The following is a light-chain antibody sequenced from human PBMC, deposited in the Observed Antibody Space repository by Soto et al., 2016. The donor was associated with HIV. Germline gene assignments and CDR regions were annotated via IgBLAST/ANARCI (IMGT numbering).Light chain of an antibody. CDR2: GDN. Sequence: SSELTQDPAVSVALGQTVGITCQGDSLRVHYAIWYQQKPGQAPVLILYGDNNRPSGIPGRFSDSSSGNTASLTITGAQAEDEADYFCSSRDNTGYHVLFGGGTNLTVL. CDR1: SLRVHY. J-gene: IGLJ2*01. V-gene: IGLV3-19*01. CDR3: SSRDNTGYHVL.